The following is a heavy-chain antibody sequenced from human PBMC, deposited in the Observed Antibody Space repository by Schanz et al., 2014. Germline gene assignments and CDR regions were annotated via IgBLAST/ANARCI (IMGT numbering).Heavy chain of an antibody. V-gene: IGHV4-34*01. CDR1: GGSSSDCY. D-gene: IGHD3-10*01. CDR3: ELITLDRGVRNDY. Sequence: QVQLQQWGAGLLKASETLSLTCAVYGGSSSDCYWSWIRQPPGKGQEWIGEINHSGGTNYNPSLKSRGTMSVDPSKNQFSLILPSGPAADTAVYYCELITLDRGVRNDYWGQGTLVSVSS. CDR2: INHSGGT. J-gene: IGHJ4*02.